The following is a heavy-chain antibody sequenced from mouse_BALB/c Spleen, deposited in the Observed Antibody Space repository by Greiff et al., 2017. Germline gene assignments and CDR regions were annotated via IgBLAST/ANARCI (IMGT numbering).Heavy chain of an antibody. CDR3: ARPTATDYAMDY. CDR2: ISSGSSTI. V-gene: IGHV5-17*02. D-gene: IGHD1-2*01. J-gene: IGHJ4*01. Sequence: EVKVEESGGGLVQPGGSRKLSCAASGFTFSSFGMHWVRQAPEKGLEWVAYISSGSSTIYYADTVKGRFTISRDNPKNTLFLQMTSLRSEDTAMYYCARPTATDYAMDYWGQGTSVTVSS. CDR1: GFTFSSFG.